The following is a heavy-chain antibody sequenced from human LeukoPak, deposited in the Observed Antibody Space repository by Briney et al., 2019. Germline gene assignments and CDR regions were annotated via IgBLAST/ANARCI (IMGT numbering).Heavy chain of an antibody. CDR3: ARFLGCTVFDY. CDR2: FDSAGST. D-gene: IGHD3-3*01. CDR1: GFTVSSNY. V-gene: IGHV3-53*01. Sequence: GGSLRLSCAASGFTVSSNYMSWVRQAPGKGLEWVSVFDSAGSTYYADSVKGRFTISRDNSKNTLSLQMNSLRVEDTAVYHCARFLGCTVFDYWGQGTLVTVSS. J-gene: IGHJ4*02.